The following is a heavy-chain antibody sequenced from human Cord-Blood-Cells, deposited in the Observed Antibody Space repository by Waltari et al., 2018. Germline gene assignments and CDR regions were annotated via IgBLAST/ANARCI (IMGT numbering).Heavy chain of an antibody. J-gene: IGHJ3*02. CDR3: ISDAFDI. Sequence: EVQLLVVGGGLVQTGGSLNLPCPASRFPSSASARHWVRQASGKGLDWVGRIRSKANSYATAYAASVKGRFTISRDDSKNTAYLQMNSLKTEDTAVYYWISDAFDIWGQGTMVTVSA. V-gene: IGHV3-73*02. CDR1: RFPSSASA. CDR2: IRSKANSYAT.